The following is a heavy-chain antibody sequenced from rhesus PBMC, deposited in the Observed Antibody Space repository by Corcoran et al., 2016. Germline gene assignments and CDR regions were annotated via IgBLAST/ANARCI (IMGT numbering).Heavy chain of an antibody. J-gene: IGHJ4*01. D-gene: IGHD6-25*01. CDR3: ARSIAAADFDY. CDR1: GGSISDSYR. CDR2: IYGSSTST. Sequence: QVQLQESGPGVVKPSETLSLTCAVSGGSISDSYRWSWIRQPPGKGLEWIGYIYGSSTSTNDNPSLQIRVTISKNTSKTQFSLKLGSVTAADTAVYYCARSIAAADFDYWGQGVLVTVSS. V-gene: IGHV4S10*01.